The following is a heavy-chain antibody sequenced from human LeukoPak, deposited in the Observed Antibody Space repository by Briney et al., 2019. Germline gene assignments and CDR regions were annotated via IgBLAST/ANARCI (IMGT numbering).Heavy chain of an antibody. D-gene: IGHD1-14*01. CDR1: GFTFSSYW. CDR3: ARSNQADDY. CDR2: INPGGSSI. Sequence: GGSLRLSCAASGFTFSSYWMHWVRQVPGKGLVWVARINPGGSSITYADSVKGRFTISRDNAKNTLYLQMDRLRAEDTGVYYCARSNQADDYWGQGTLVSVPS. V-gene: IGHV3-74*01. J-gene: IGHJ4*02.